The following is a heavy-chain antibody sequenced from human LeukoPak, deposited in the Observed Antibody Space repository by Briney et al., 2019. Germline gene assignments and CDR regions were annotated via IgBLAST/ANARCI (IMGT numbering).Heavy chain of an antibody. J-gene: IGHJ5*02. D-gene: IGHD3-3*01. V-gene: IGHV1-8*01. Sequence: GASVKVSCKASGYTFTSYDINWVRQATGQGLEWMGWMNPNSGNTGYAQKFQGRVTMTRNTSISTAYMELGSLRSEDTAVYYCAREGPYYDFWSGYTRGGWFDPWGQGTLVTVSS. CDR3: AREGPYYDFWSGYTRGGWFDP. CDR1: GYTFTSYD. CDR2: MNPNSGNT.